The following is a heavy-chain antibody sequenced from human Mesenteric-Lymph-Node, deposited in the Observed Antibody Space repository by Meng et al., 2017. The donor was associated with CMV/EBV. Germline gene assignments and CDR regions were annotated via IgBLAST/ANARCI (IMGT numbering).Heavy chain of an antibody. Sequence: GGSLRLSCAASGFTVSSNYMSWVRQAPGKGLEWVAVIYSGGSTYYEDSVKGRFTISRDNSKNTLYLQMNSLRAEDTAVYYCARGIAALGYYYYGMDVWGQGTTVTVSS. D-gene: IGHD6-13*01. CDR3: ARGIAALGYYYYGMDV. CDR2: IYSGGST. CDR1: GFTVSSNY. V-gene: IGHV3-53*01. J-gene: IGHJ6*02.